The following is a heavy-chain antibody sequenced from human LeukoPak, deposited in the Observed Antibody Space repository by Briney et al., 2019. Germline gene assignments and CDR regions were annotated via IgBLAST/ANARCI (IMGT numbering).Heavy chain of an antibody. CDR1: GFTFSYYS. J-gene: IGHJ4*02. Sequence: GGSLRLSCAASGFTFSYYSLNWVRQSPGKGLEWVSSISGGSTYIYYADSVKGRFTISRDNAKNSLYLQMNSLRVEDTALYYCAKGYRKGRWLPLDYWGQGTLVTVSS. V-gene: IGHV3-21*04. D-gene: IGHD5-24*01. CDR3: AKGYRKGRWLPLDY. CDR2: ISGGSTYI.